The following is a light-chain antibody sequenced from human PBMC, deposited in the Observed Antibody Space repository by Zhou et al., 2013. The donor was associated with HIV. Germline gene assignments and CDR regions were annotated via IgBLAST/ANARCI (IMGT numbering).Light chain of an antibody. CDR3: QQYASSPRT. V-gene: IGKV3-15*01. CDR2: GTS. Sequence: IVMTQSPASLSVSPGERVTLSCRASQSITSDLAWYQKKPGQAPRLLIYGTSTRAAGIPARFSGSGSGTEFTLTISSLQSEDFAIYYCQQYASSPRTFGQGTKVEIK. J-gene: IGKJ1*01. CDR1: QSITSD.